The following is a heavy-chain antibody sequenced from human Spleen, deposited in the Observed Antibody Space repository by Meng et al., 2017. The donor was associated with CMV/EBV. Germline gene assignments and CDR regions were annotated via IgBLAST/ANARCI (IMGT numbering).Heavy chain of an antibody. CDR1: GFSVSSSY. CDR2: IYAGGST. Sequence: GESLKISCAVSGFSVSSSYMMWVRQGPGKGLEWVSIIYAGGSTYYADSVKGRFTIARDSAKNTLHLQMSSLRAEDTAVYYCVKQYVDIWGQGTMVTVSS. V-gene: IGHV3-53*01. J-gene: IGHJ3*02. D-gene: IGHD6-19*01. CDR3: VKQYVDI.